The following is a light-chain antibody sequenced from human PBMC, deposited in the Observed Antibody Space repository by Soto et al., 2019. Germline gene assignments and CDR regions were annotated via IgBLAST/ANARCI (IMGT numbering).Light chain of an antibody. CDR3: LQRSNRHPFS. J-gene: IGKJ1*01. CDR1: QSVCSY. CDR2: DAS. Sequence: EIVITQSPATLSVSPGERSTLSCSASQSVCSYLAGYQQKTGHAPRLLVYDASNRATGIPARFSGSGSGRDFTLTISSLVPSDYTAYYGLQRSNRHPFSFGLGTPV. V-gene: IGKV3-11*02.